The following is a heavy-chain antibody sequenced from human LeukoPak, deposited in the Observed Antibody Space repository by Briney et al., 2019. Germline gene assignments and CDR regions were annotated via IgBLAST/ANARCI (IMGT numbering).Heavy chain of an antibody. CDR1: GFTFSSYG. CDR2: ISYDGSNK. D-gene: IGHD3-10*01. V-gene: IGHV3-30*18. J-gene: IGHJ4*02. CDR3: AKGICFGELLPFDY. Sequence: GGSLRLSCAASGFTFSSYGMHWVRQAPGKGLEWVAVISYDGSNKYYADSVKGRFTISRDNSKNTLYLQMNSLRAEDTAVYYCAKGICFGELLPFDYWGQGTLVTVSS.